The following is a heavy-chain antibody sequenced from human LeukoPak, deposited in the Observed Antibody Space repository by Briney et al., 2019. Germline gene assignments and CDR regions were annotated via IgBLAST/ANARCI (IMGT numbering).Heavy chain of an antibody. V-gene: IGHV4-38-2*02. CDR3: ARGPYKYDGSGAFDI. J-gene: IGHJ3*02. D-gene: IGHD3-22*01. Sequence: SETLSLTCTVSGYSISSGYYWGWIRQPPGKGLEWIGSIYHSGSTNYNPSLKSRVTISVGTSKNQFSLKLTSVTAADTAVYYCARGPYKYDGSGAFDIWGQGTMVTVSS. CDR2: IYHSGST. CDR1: GYSISSGYY.